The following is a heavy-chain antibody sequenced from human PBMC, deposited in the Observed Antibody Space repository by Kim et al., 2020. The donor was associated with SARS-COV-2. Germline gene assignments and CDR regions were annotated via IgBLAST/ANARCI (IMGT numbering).Heavy chain of an antibody. Sequence: KYYVDSVKGRFTVSRDNAKNSLYLQMNSLRAEDTAVYYCARSTYSYLFGYWGQGTLVTVSS. CDR2: K. V-gene: IGHV3-7*04. D-gene: IGHD3-16*02. J-gene: IGHJ4*02. CDR3: ARSTYSYLFGY.